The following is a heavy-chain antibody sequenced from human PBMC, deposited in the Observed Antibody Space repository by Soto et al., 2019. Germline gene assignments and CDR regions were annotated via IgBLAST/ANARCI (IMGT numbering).Heavy chain of an antibody. D-gene: IGHD2-15*01. V-gene: IGHV3-30*18. Sequence: GGSLRLSCAASGFTFSSYGMHWVRQAPGKGLEWVAVISYDGSNKYYADSVKGRFTISRDNSKNTLYLKMNSLRAEDTAVYYCAKDSPYCSGGRCYSFGYLQHWGQGTLVTVSS. CDR2: ISYDGSNK. J-gene: IGHJ1*01. CDR3: AKDSPYCSGGRCYSFGYLQH. CDR1: GFTFSSYG.